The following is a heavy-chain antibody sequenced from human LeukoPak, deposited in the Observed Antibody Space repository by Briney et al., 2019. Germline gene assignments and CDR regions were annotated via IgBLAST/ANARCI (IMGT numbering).Heavy chain of an antibody. Sequence: GGSLRLSCAASGFTFSSYSMNWVRQAPGKGLEWVSCISSSSSYIYYANSVKGRFTISRDNAKNSLYLQMNSLRAEDTAVYYCVRDYENLTGSKTRFHYWGQGTLVTVSS. V-gene: IGHV3-21*01. CDR3: VRDYENLTGSKTRFHY. J-gene: IGHJ4*02. D-gene: IGHD3-9*01. CDR2: ISSSSSYI. CDR1: GFTFSSYS.